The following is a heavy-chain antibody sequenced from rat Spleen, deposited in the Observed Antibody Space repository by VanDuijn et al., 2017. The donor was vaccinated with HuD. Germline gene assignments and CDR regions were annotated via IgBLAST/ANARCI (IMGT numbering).Heavy chain of an antibody. CDR2: INTGSGGT. V-gene: IGHV1-43*01. D-gene: IGHD1-1*01. CDR1: GYTFTSYD. Sequence: QVQLQQSGAELTKPGSSVMISCKASGYTFTSYDISWIKQRPGQGLEYIGYINTGSGGTNYNEKFKGKATLTVDKSSSTAFMQLSSLTPDDSAVYYCARITPHVMDAWGQGASVTVSS. CDR3: ARITPHVMDA. J-gene: IGHJ4*01.